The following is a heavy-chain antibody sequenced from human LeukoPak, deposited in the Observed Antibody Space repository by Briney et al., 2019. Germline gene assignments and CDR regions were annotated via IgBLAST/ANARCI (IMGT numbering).Heavy chain of an antibody. V-gene: IGHV4-4*02. CDR3: ARGTLYYDFWSGYFGY. D-gene: IGHD3-3*01. Sequence: SGTLSLTCAVSGGSISSSNWWSWVRQPPGKGLEWIGEIYHSGSTNYNPSLKSRVTISVDTSKNQFSLKLSSVTAADTAVYYCARGTLYYDFWSGYFGYWGQGTLVTVSS. CDR1: GGSISSSNW. CDR2: IYHSGST. J-gene: IGHJ4*02.